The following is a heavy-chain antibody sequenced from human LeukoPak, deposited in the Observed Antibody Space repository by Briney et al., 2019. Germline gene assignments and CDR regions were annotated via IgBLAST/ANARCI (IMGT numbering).Heavy chain of an antibody. D-gene: IGHD1-26*01. V-gene: IGHV3-7*01. CDR2: IKQDGSEK. CDR3: ASDLKSGSYSRYYYYMDV. Sequence: PGGSLRLSCAAYVFTFSSYWMSWVRQAPGKGLEWVANIKQDGSEKYYVDSVKGRFTISRDNAKNSLYLQVNSLRAEDTAVYYCASDLKSGSYSRYYYYMDVWGKGTTVTVSS. J-gene: IGHJ6*03. CDR1: VFTFSSYW.